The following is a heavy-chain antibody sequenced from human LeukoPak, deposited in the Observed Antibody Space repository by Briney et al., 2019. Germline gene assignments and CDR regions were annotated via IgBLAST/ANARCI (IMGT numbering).Heavy chain of an antibody. V-gene: IGHV3-23*01. CDR2: ISGSGGST. CDR3: AKFWTGTTYYYYMDV. D-gene: IGHD1-1*01. Sequence: GGSLRLSCAASGFTFSSYAMSWVRQAPGKRLEWVSAISGSGGSTYYADSVKGRFTISRDNSKNTLYLQKNSLRAEDTAVYYSAKFWTGTTYYYYMDVWGKGTTVTVSS. J-gene: IGHJ6*03. CDR1: GFTFSSYA.